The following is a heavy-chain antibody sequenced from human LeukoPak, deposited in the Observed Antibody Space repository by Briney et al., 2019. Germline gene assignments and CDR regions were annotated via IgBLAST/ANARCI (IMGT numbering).Heavy chain of an antibody. Sequence: PSETLSLTCAVYGGSFSGYYWSWIRQPPGKGLEWIGEINHSGSTNYNPSLKSRVTISVDTSKNQFSLKLSSVTAADTAVYYCARNRPVPAAMFHYYGMDVWGKGTTVTVSS. CDR1: GGSFSGYY. CDR3: ARNRPVPAAMFHYYGMDV. D-gene: IGHD2-2*01. CDR2: INHSGST. J-gene: IGHJ6*04. V-gene: IGHV4-34*01.